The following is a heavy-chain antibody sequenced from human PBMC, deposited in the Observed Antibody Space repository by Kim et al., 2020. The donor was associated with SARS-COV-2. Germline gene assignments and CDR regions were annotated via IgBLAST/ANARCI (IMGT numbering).Heavy chain of an antibody. D-gene: IGHD5-12*01. CDR3: ARGRGMIAVDQGRDGYNLEPSAGIYYYYYYGMDV. CDR1: GGSFSGYY. J-gene: IGHJ6*02. CDR2: INHSGST. V-gene: IGHV4-34*01. Sequence: SETLSLTCAVYGGSFSGYYWSWIRQPPGKGLEWIGEINHSGSTNYNPSLKSRVTISVDTSKNQFSLKLSSVTAADTAVYYCARGRGMIAVDQGRDGYNLEPSAGIYYYYYYGMDVWGQGTTVTVSS.